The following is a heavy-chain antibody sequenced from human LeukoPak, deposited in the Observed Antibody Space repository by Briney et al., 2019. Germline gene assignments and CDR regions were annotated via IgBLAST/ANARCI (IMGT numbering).Heavy chain of an antibody. CDR1: GFTVSSNY. CDR2: IYSGGST. D-gene: IGHD3-16*01. J-gene: IGHJ6*03. V-gene: IGHV3-53*01. Sequence: PGGSLRLSCAASGFTVSSNYMSWVRQAPGKGLEWVSVIYSGGSTYYADSVKGRFTISRDNSKNTLYLQMNSLRAEDTAVYYCARENYVSADWNYYYYMDVWGKGTTVTVSS. CDR3: ARENYVSADWNYYYYMDV.